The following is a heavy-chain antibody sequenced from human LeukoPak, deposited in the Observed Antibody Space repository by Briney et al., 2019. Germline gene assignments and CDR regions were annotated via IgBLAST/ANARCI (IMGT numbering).Heavy chain of an antibody. Sequence: NPSETLSLTCTVSGGSISSYYWSWIRQPAGKGLEWIGRIYTSGSTNYNPSLKSRVTMSVDTSKRQISLKLSSVTAADTAVYYCARDFTDSGSSLVYYYYYYMDVWGKGITVTVSS. CDR2: IYTSGST. CDR1: GGSISSYY. D-gene: IGHD1-26*01. J-gene: IGHJ6*03. CDR3: ARDFTDSGSSLVYYYYYYMDV. V-gene: IGHV4-4*07.